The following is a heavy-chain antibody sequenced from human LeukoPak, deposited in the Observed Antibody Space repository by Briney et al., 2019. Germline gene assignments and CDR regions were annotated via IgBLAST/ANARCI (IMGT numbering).Heavy chain of an antibody. V-gene: IGHV3-7*01. D-gene: IGHD1-20*01. Sequence: GGSLRLSCAASGFTFSTKWMTWVRQAPGKGLEWVANIKPDGSEKFYVDSVKGRFTISRDNTRNSPYLQMNSLRAEDTAVYYCARETITGTRFRALDYWGRGTLVTVSS. CDR3: ARETITGTRFRALDY. CDR2: IKPDGSEK. J-gene: IGHJ4*02. CDR1: GFTFSTKW.